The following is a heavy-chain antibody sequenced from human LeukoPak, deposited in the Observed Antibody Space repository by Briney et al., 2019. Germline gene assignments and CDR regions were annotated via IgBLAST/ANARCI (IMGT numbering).Heavy chain of an antibody. CDR2: ISYDGSNK. D-gene: IGHD6-19*01. CDR1: GFTFSSYA. CDR3: ARDRQWLANSNWFDP. J-gene: IGHJ5*02. V-gene: IGHV3-30-3*01. Sequence: GGSLRLSCAAPGFTFSSYAMHWVRQAPGKGLEWVAVISYDGSNKYYADSVKGRFTISRDNSKNTLYLQMNSLRAEDTAVYYCARDRQWLANSNWFDPWGQGTLVTVSS.